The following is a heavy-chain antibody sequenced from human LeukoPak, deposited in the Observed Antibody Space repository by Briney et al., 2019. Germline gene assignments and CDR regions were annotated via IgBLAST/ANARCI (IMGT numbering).Heavy chain of an antibody. CDR2: IYTSGST. J-gene: IGHJ4*02. CDR1: GGSISSGSYY. V-gene: IGHV4-61*02. D-gene: IGHD3-16*01. Sequence: SETLSLTCTVSGGSISSGSYYWSWIRQPAGKGLEWIGRIYTSGSTNYNPSLKSRVTISVDTSENQFSLKLSSVTAADTAVYYCAREGGRGTGVDYWGQGTLVTVSS. CDR3: AREGGRGTGVDY.